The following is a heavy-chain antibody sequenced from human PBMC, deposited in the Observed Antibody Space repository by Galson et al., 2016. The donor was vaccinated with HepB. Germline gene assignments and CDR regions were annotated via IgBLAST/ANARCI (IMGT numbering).Heavy chain of an antibody. CDR3: ERDLDGSTGWGDAFDI. CDR1: GGSISSGGYY. Sequence: TLSLTCTVSGGSISSGGYYWSWIRQHPGKGLEWIGYIYYSGTTYYSPSLKSRVTISIDTSKDQFSLNLNSVTAADTAVYYCERDLDGSTGWGDAFDIWGQGTLVTVSS. D-gene: IGHD1-14*01. J-gene: IGHJ3*02. CDR2: IYYSGTT. V-gene: IGHV4-31*03.